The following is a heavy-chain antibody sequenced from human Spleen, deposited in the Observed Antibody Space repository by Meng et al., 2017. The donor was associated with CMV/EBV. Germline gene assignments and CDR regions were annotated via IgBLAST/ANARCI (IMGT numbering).Heavy chain of an antibody. Sequence: GGSLRLSCAASGFTFSAYAMNWVRQAPGKGLEWVSSISSSSTYIYYADSVKGRFTISRDNSKNTLYLQMNSLRAEDTAVYYCARDGLVVIAIRDAFDIWGQGTMVTVSS. CDR2: ISSSSTYI. J-gene: IGHJ3*02. D-gene: IGHD2-21*01. CDR3: ARDGLVVIAIRDAFDI. V-gene: IGHV3-21*01. CDR1: GFTFSAYA.